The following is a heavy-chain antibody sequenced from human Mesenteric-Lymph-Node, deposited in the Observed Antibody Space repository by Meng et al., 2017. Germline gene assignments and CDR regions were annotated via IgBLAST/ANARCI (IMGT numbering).Heavy chain of an antibody. CDR2: IDHRGNT. Sequence: VPRQQWGAGLLKPSETLSRSCAVYGGSFRDYYWTWIRHPPGKGLEWIGEIDHRGNTKYNPSLKSRVTISLDTSKKQFSLKVSSVTAADSAVYYCARRGPSGNFSPWSQGALVTVSS. D-gene: IGHD3-10*01. CDR1: GGSFRDYY. J-gene: IGHJ5*02. V-gene: IGHV4-34*01. CDR3: ARRGPSGNFSP.